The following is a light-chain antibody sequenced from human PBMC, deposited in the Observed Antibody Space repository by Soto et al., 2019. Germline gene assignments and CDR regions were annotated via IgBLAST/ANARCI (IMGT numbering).Light chain of an antibody. J-gene: IGKJ4*01. CDR3: QQYNSYSPA. CDR2: DAS. V-gene: IGKV1-5*01. CDR1: QSISSW. Sequence: DIQMTQSPSTLSASVGDRVTITCRASQSISSWLAWYQQKPGKAPKLLIYDASSLESVVPSRFSGSGSGTEFTLTISSLQPDDFATYYGQQYNSYSPAFGGGNKVEIK.